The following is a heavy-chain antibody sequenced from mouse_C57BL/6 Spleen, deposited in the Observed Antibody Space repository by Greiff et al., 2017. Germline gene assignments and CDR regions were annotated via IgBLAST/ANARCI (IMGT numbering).Heavy chain of an antibody. CDR1: YFAFMASA. D-gene: IGHD2-5*01. J-gene: IGHJ4*01. CDR2: FTMYSDAT. CDR3: ARGYSKDYYAMDY. Sequence: LQQSGAELVRPGSSVTLSCKDSYFAFMASAMHWVKQRPGHGLEWIGSFTMYSDATEYSENFKGKATLTANTSSSPAYMELSSLTSEDSAVYYCARGYSKDYYAMDYWGQGTSVTVSA. V-gene: IGHV1-49*01.